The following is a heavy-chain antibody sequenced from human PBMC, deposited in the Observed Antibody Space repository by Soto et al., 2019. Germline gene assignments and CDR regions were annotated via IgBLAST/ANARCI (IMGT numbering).Heavy chain of an antibody. J-gene: IGHJ6*03. CDR3: ARVISLYCSGGSCYSDPGYYHMDV. V-gene: IGHV1-69*02. CDR1: GGTFSSYT. CDR2: IIPILGIA. Sequence: ASVKVSCKASGGTFSSYTISWVRQAPGQGLEWMGRIIPILGIANYAQKFQGRVTITADKSTSTAYMELSSLRSEDTAVYYCARVISLYCSGGSCYSDPGYYHMDVWGKGTTVTVSS. D-gene: IGHD2-15*01.